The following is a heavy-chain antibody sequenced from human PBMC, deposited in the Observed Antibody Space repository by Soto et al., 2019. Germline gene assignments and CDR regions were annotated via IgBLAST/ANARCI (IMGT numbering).Heavy chain of an antibody. CDR2: IYYSGST. J-gene: IGHJ5*02. CDR1: RGSISSGDYF. V-gene: IGHV4-30-4*01. CDR3: PRRDTDGVGRWADWFDP. D-gene: IGHD3-3*01. Sequence: SETLSLTCTVSRGSISSGDYFWSWIRPPPGTGLEWLGYIYYSGSTYYNPSLKSRVPISVDTSKNQISLKLSSVTAADTAVYYGPRRDTDGVGRWADWFDPWGRRTL.